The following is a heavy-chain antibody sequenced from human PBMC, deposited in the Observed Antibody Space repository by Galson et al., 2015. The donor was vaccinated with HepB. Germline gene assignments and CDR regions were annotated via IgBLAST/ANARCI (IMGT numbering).Heavy chain of an antibody. CDR3: ARDTGDYDILTGYYTGGMDV. V-gene: IGHV3-7*01. CDR2: IKQDGSEK. D-gene: IGHD3-9*01. Sequence: SLRLSCAASGFTFSSYWMSWVRQAPGKGLEWVANIKQDGSEKYYVDSVKGRFTISRDNAKNSLYLQMNSLRAEDTAVYYCARDTGDYDILTGYYTGGMDVWGQGTTVTVSS. CDR1: GFTFSSYW. J-gene: IGHJ6*02.